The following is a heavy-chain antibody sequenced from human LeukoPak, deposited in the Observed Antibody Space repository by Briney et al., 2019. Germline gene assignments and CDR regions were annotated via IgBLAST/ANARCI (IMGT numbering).Heavy chain of an antibody. V-gene: IGHV3-48*01. CDR3: ARDGASSYYYYYMDV. CDR1: GFTFSSYG. D-gene: IGHD4/OR15-4a*01. J-gene: IGHJ6*03. CDR2: ISSSSSTI. Sequence: PGGSLRLSCAASGFTFSSYGMTWVRQAPGKGLEWVSYISSSSSTIYYADSVKGRFTISRDNAKNSLYLQLNSLRAEDTAVYYCARDGASSYYYYYMDVWGKGTTITVSS.